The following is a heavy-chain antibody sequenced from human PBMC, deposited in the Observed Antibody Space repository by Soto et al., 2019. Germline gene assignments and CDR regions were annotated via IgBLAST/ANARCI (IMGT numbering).Heavy chain of an antibody. CDR1: GGSISSYY. J-gene: IGHJ6*02. D-gene: IGHD3-9*01. CDR2: IYYSGST. V-gene: IGHV4-59*01. CDR3: ARGVYYYDILTGPTFRNYYYGMDV. Sequence: PSETLSLTCTVSGGSISSYYWSWIRQPPGKGLEWIGYIYYSGSTNYNPSLKSRVTISVDTSKNQFSLKLSSVTAADTAVYYCARGVYYYDILTGPTFRNYYYGMDVWGQGTTVTVSS.